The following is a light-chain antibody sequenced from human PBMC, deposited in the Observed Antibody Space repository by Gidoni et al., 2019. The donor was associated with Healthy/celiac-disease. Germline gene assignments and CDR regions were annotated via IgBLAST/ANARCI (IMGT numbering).Light chain of an antibody. V-gene: IGLV3-1*01. CDR1: KLGDKY. CDR2: KDS. CDR3: QAWDSSTVV. J-gene: IGLJ2*01. Sequence: SYALTQPPSVSVPPGQTASITCSGDKLGDKYACWYQQKPGQSPVLVIYKDSKRPSGIPERFSGSNSGNTATLTISGTQAMDEADYYCQAWDSSTVVFGGGTKLTVL.